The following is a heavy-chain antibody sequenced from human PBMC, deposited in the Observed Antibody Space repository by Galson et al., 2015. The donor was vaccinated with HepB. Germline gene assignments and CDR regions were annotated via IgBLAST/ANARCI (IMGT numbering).Heavy chain of an antibody. CDR3: GTYNYGSGSYSLYFGLDV. CDR2: ISYDESNK. J-gene: IGHJ6*02. D-gene: IGHD3-10*01. Sequence: SLRLSCAASGFTSRSYAMHWVRQAPGKGLEWVAVISYDESNKYYADSVKGRFTVSRDNSKNTLYLQMATLSAADTGVYYCGTYNYGSGSYSLYFGLDVWGQGTTVTVSS. V-gene: IGHV3-30-3*01. CDR1: GFTSRSYA.